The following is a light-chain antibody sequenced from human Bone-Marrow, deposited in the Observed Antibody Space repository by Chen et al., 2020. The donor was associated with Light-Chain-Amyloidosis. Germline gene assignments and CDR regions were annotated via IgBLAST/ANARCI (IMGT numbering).Light chain of an antibody. CDR1: QSVNSSH. V-gene: IGKV3-20*01. CDR2: CAT. J-gene: IGKJ4*02. Sequence: EIVLTQSPGTLSLSPGERATLSCRASQSVNSSHLAWYQQNLGQAPRLLIYCATSRATCIPDRFSGSGSGTDFTLTISRLDPEEFAVYYCQQYGTSPLTFGGGTKVEIK. CDR3: QQYGTSPLT.